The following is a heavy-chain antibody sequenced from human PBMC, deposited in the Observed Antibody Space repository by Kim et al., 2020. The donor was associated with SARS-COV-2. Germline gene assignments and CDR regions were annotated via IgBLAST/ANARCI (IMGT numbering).Heavy chain of an antibody. Sequence: ATAYGASVKGRFTNSRDYSKNTAYLQMNSLKTEDTAVYYCTRPPTAGRDVWGQGTTVTVSS. D-gene: IGHD6-19*01. V-gene: IGHV3-73*01. J-gene: IGHJ6*02. CDR2: AT. CDR3: TRPPTAGRDV.